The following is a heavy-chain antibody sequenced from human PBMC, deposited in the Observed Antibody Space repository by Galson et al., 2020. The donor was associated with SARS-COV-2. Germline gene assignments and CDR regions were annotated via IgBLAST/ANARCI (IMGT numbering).Heavy chain of an antibody. D-gene: IGHD2-2*01. CDR3: VIQPAAMEWFYYGMDV. Sequence: GESPKIPCAAPGFTFHDYGMTWGRPAPGKGLEWVSGINRNGGSTGYADSVKGRFTISRDNAKNALYLQMNSLRAEDPALYHCVIQPAAMEWFYYGMDVWGKGTTVTVSS. J-gene: IGHJ6*04. CDR2: INRNGGST. V-gene: IGHV3-20*01. CDR1: GFTFHDYG.